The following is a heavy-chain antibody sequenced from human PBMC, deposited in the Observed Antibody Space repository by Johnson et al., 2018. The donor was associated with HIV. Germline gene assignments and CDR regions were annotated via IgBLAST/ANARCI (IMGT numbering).Heavy chain of an antibody. D-gene: IGHD2-8*01. J-gene: IGHJ3*02. Sequence: QVQLVESGGGVVQPGGSLRLSCAASGFTFSSYGMHWVRQAPGKGLEWVAFIRYDGSNKYYADSVKGRFTISRDNSKNTLYLQMNSLRAEDTAVYYCATNGARGDAFDIWGQGTMFTVSS. CDR2: IRYDGSNK. V-gene: IGHV3-30*02. CDR3: ATNGARGDAFDI. CDR1: GFTFSSYG.